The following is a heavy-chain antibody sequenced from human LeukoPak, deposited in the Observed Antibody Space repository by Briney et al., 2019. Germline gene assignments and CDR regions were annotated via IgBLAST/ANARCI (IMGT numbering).Heavy chain of an antibody. CDR2: IYHSGST. CDR1: AYSITSGYY. V-gene: IGHV4-38-2*02. J-gene: IGHJ6*03. CDR3: ARVGPYYYYYMDV. Sequence: PSETLSLTCTVSAYSITSGYYWGWIRQPPGKGLEWIGSIYHSGSTYYNPSLQSPVTISVDTSKNQFSLKLTSVTAADTAVYYCARVGPYYYYYMDVWGKGTTVTVSS.